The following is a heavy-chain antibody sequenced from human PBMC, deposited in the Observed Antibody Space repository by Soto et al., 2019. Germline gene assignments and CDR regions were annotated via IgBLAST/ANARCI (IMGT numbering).Heavy chain of an antibody. J-gene: IGHJ6*03. CDR1: GYSFTSYE. Sequence: QVQLVQSGAEVKKPGASVKVSCKASGYSFTSYEIYWVRQATGQGLEWMGWMNPNSGNTGYSQKLQGRVTRTRNTSISTAHMDMTSLRSEYTAVYYCARGRDLVYYYYYYMGVWGKGTTVTVSS. V-gene: IGHV1-8*01. D-gene: IGHD6-6*01. CDR3: ARGRDLVYYYYYYMGV. CDR2: MNPNSGNT.